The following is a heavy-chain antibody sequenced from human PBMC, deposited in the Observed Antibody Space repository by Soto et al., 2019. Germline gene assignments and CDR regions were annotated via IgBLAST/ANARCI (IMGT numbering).Heavy chain of an antibody. CDR1: GFTFSSYW. D-gene: IGHD3-22*01. CDR3: ARDTYYYDTSGSYSTPEAFDI. V-gene: IGHV3-23*01. Sequence: GGSLRLSCAASGFTFSSYWMHWVRQAPGKGLVWVSAIVAGGGRTHYADSVKGQFTISRDNSKNTLYLQMNSLRAEDTAVYYCARDTYYYDTSGSYSTPEAFDIWGRGTMVTVSS. J-gene: IGHJ3*02. CDR2: IVAGGGRT.